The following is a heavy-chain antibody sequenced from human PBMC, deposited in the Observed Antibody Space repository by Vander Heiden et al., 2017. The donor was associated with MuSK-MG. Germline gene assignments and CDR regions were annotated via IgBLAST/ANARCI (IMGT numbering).Heavy chain of an antibody. Sequence: EVQLVQSGAEVKKPGESLKISCKGSGYSFTSYWIGWVRQMPGKGLEWMGITYPGDSDTRYSPSFQGQVTISADKSISTAYLQWSSLKASDTAMYYCARHGPLYCSGGSCYGEPSYYYYGMDVWGQGTTVTVSS. CDR2: TYPGDSDT. V-gene: IGHV5-51*01. D-gene: IGHD2-15*01. J-gene: IGHJ6*02. CDR1: GYSFTSYW. CDR3: ARHGPLYCSGGSCYGEPSYYYYGMDV.